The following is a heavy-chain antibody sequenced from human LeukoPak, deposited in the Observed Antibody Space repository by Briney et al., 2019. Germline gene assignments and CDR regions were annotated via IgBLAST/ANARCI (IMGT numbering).Heavy chain of an antibody. CDR2: IYYSGST. D-gene: IGHD6-6*01. CDR1: GGSVSSGSCY. V-gene: IGHV4-61*01. Sequence: SETLSLTCTVSGGSVSSGSCYWSWIRQPPGKGLEWIGYIYYSGSTNYNPSLKSRVTISVDTSKNQFSLKLSSVTAADTAVYYCARDGSSSSFDYWGQGTLVTVSS. J-gene: IGHJ4*02. CDR3: ARDGSSSSFDY.